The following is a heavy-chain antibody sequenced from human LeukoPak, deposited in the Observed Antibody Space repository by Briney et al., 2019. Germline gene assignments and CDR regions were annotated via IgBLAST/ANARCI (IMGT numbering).Heavy chain of an antibody. CDR1: GFTFDDYA. V-gene: IGHV3-9*01. CDR2: ISWNSGSI. CDR3: AKDILRALTPPYFQH. J-gene: IGHJ1*01. Sequence: GRSLRLSCAASGFTFDDYAMHWVRHAPGKGLEWVSGISWNSGSIGYADSVKGRFTISRDDAKNSLYLQMNSLRAEDTALYYCAKDILRALTPPYFQHWGQGTLVTVSS.